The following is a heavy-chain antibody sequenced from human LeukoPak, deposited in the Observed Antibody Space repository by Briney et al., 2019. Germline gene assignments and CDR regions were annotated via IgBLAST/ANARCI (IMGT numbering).Heavy chain of an antibody. J-gene: IGHJ4*02. CDR1: GFTFNSYA. CDR2: ISGNGDYT. CDR3: AKRGIATAASFDY. Sequence: GGSLRLSCAASGFTFNSYAMSWVRQAPGKGLEWVSTISGNGDYTFYADSVKGRFTISRDNSKNTLYLQMNSLRADDTAVYYCAKRGIATAASFDYWGQGTPVSVSS. V-gene: IGHV3-23*01. D-gene: IGHD6-13*01.